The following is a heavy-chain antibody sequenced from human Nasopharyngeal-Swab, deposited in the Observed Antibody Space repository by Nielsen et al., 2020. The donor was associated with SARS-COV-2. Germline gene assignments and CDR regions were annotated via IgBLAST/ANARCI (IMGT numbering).Heavy chain of an antibody. Sequence: GGSLRLSCAASGFTFSSYAMHWVRQAPGKGLEWVAVISYDGSNKYYADSVKGRFTISRDNSKDTLYLQMNSLRAEDTAVYYCAHGELYFDYWGQGTLVTVSS. CDR3: AHGELYFDY. V-gene: IGHV3-30-3*01. CDR2: ISYDGSNK. J-gene: IGHJ4*02. CDR1: GFTFSSYA. D-gene: IGHD1-7*01.